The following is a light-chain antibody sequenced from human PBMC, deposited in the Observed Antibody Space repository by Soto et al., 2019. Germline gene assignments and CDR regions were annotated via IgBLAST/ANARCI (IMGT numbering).Light chain of an antibody. Sequence: QPVLTQPPSASGTPGQRVTISCSGSSSNIGSNPVNWYQQLPGTAPTLLIYSNNQRPSGVPDRFSGSKSGTSASLAVNGLQSEDEADYYCVAWDDSLNGPLFGGGTKVTVL. CDR1: SSNIGSNP. CDR3: VAWDDSLNGPL. J-gene: IGLJ3*02. CDR2: SNN. V-gene: IGLV1-44*01.